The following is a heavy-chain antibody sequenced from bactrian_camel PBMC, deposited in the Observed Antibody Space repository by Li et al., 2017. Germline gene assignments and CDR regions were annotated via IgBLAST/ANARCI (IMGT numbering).Heavy chain of an antibody. J-gene: IGHJ4*01. CDR2: IFSGGHNT. D-gene: IGHD6*01. V-gene: IGHV3S40*01. CDR1: AYTPANVR. CDR3: AADKLYGGTHPLARDFVT. Sequence: VQLVESGGGSVQAGGSLRLSCAFDAYTPANVRMAWFRQAPGKEREGIAAIFSGGHNTFYADSVKGRFTISQENAKNTVYLQMNSAKPEDTGMYICAADKLYGGTHPLARDFVTGARGPRSPSP.